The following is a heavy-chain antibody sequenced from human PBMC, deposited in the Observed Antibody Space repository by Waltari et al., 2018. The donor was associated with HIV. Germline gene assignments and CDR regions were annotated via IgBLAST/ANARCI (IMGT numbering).Heavy chain of an antibody. CDR2: IRYDGNTK. CDR1: GSSFGISG. CDR3: AKELRSGYSYYYYGMDV. D-gene: IGHD2-15*01. Sequence: QGQLVDSGGGVVQPGGPLRLSCAASGSSFGISGRHWVRQAQGKGLEWVTFIRYDGNTKYYADSVKGRFTISRDNSKNTLYLQMSSLRAEDTAVYYCAKELRSGYSYYYYGMDVWGQGTTVTVSS. V-gene: IGHV3-30*02. J-gene: IGHJ6*02.